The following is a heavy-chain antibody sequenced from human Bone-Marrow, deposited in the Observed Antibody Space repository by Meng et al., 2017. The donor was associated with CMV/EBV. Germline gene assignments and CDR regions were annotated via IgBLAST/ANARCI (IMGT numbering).Heavy chain of an antibody. Sequence: GSLRLSCTVSGGSISSYYWSWIRQPPGKGLEWIGYIYYSGSTNYNPSLKSRVPISVDTSKNQFSLKLRSVTAADTAVYYCARLGRHCSGGSCYFGWFDPWGQGTLVTVSS. CDR1: GGSISSYY. CDR3: ARLGRHCSGGSCYFGWFDP. V-gene: IGHV4-59*01. D-gene: IGHD2-15*01. J-gene: IGHJ5*02. CDR2: IYYSGST.